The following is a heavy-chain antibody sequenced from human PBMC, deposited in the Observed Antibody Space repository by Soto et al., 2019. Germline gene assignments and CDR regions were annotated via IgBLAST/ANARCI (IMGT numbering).Heavy chain of an antibody. CDR1: GYTFTSFD. V-gene: IGHV1-8*01. CDR2: MNPNSGNT. Sequence: GASVKVSCKASGYTFTSFDINWVRQATGQGLEWMGWMNPNSGNTAYAQKFQGRVTMTSTSISTAYMELSSLTSDDTAVYYCARGVTTAASDYWGQGXLVTVYS. D-gene: IGHD6-13*01. J-gene: IGHJ4*02. CDR3: ARGVTTAASDY.